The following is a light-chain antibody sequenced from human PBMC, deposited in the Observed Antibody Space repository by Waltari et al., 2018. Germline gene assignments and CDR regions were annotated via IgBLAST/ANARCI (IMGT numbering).Light chain of an antibody. V-gene: IGKV1-39*01. J-gene: IGKJ4*01. CDR1: QDIRTY. CDR3: QQTYSDPRT. CDR2: AAY. Sequence: DIQMNLSPHSLSASVGARVTITCRASQDIRTYLNWYQQTPGKAPRLLIYAAYTLRSGVPARFSASGSGTNFTLTISSLQPEDFATFYCQQTYSDPRTFGGGTKV.